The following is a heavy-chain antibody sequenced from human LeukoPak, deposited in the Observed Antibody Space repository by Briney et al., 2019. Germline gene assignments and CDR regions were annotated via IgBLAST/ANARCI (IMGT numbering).Heavy chain of an antibody. CDR3: ARAWNYYDSSGYGYY. D-gene: IGHD3-22*01. V-gene: IGHV1-2*06. J-gene: IGHJ4*02. CDR2: INPNSGGT. Sequence: ASVTVSCTASGYTFTGYYMHWVRQAPGQGLEWMGRINPNSGGTNYAQKFQGRVTMTRDTSISTAYMELSRLRSDDTAVYYCARAWNYYDSSGYGYYWGQGTLVTVSS. CDR1: GYTFTGYY.